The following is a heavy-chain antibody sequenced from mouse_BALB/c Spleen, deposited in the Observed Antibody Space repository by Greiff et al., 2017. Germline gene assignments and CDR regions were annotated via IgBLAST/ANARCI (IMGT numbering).Heavy chain of an antibody. Sequence: VQLQQSGAELVKPGASVKLSCKASGYTFTSYYMYWVKQRPGQGLEWIGEINPSNGGTNFNEKFKSKATLTVDKSSSTAYMQLSSLTSEDSAVYYCTRGGDYGLYWYFDVWGAGTTVTVSS. CDR3: TRGGDYGLYWYFDV. CDR1: GYTFTSYY. CDR2: INPSNGGT. D-gene: IGHD2-4*01. J-gene: IGHJ1*01. V-gene: IGHV1S81*02.